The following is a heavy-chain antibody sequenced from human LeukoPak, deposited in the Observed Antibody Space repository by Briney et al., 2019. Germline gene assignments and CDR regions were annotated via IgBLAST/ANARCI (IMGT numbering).Heavy chain of an antibody. V-gene: IGHV4-59*02. CDR1: GDSVTGYF. Sequence: SETLSLTCTVFGDSVTGYFLNWVRQPPGKGLEWIGHIYKIGTTNYNPSLKSRVTMSVDTSKNHFALKLSSVTAADTAVYYCARDYSVHSWAFDIWGQGTMVTVSS. J-gene: IGHJ3*02. CDR3: ARDYSVHSWAFDI. D-gene: IGHD5/OR15-5a*01. CDR2: IYKIGTT.